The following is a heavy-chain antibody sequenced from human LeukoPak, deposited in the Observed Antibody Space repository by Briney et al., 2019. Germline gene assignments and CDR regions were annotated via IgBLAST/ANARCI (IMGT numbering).Heavy chain of an antibody. CDR3: AKEQRGYSGYMVGSCFDP. D-gene: IGHD5-12*01. Sequence: GGSLRLSCAASGFTFNTYGMIWVRQAPGKGLEWVSGISSTGGSTYYADSVKGRFTISRDNSKKTLYLQMNSLRAEDTALYYCAKEQRGYSGYMVGSCFDPWGQGTLVTVSS. CDR1: GFTFNTYG. J-gene: IGHJ5*02. CDR2: ISSTGGST. V-gene: IGHV3-23*01.